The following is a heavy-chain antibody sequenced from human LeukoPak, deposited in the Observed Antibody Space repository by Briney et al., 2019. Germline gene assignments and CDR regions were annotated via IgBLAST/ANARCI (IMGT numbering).Heavy chain of an antibody. CDR1: GYTFTGYY. V-gene: IGHV1-2*02. J-gene: IGHJ4*02. CDR2: INLSSGGT. D-gene: IGHD6-19*01. Sequence: ASVKVSCKASGYTFTGYYLHWVRQAPGQGLEWMGWINLSSGGTNYAQRFQGRVTMTRDTAISTAYMELSRLRSDDTAVYYCARKAGDYWGQGTLVTVSS. CDR3: ARKAGDY.